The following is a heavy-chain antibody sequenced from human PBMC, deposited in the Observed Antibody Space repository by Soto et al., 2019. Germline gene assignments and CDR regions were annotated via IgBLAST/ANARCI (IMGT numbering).Heavy chain of an antibody. D-gene: IGHD2-15*01. CDR3: ARQGGYCSGGTCHSYYYGMDV. CDR1: GYSFTSYW. Sequence: GESLKISCKGSGYSFTSYWIGWVRQMPGKGLEWMGIIYPGDSDTRYRPSFQGQVTISADKSISTAYLQWSSLKASDTAMYYCARQGGYCSGGTCHSYYYGMDVWGQGTTVTVS. CDR2: IYPGDSDT. V-gene: IGHV5-51*01. J-gene: IGHJ6*02.